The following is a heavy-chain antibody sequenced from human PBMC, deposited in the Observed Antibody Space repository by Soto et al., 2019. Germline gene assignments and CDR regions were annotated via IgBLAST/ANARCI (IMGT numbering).Heavy chain of an antibody. Sequence: SVKVSCKASGGTFSSYAISWVRQAPGQGLEWMGGIIPIFGTANYAQKFQGRVTITADESTSTAYMELSSLRSEDTAVYYCAFTRKHCYYYHDGDAVWAQGPTDPVSS. J-gene: IGHJ6*02. D-gene: IGHD2-2*01. CDR2: IIPIFGTA. V-gene: IGHV1-69*13. CDR3: AFTRKHCYYYHDGDAV. CDR1: GGTFSSYA.